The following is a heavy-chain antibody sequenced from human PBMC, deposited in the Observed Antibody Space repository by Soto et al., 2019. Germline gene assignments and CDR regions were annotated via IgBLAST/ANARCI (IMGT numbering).Heavy chain of an antibody. CDR3: AKDLGYSYGPYYYYYMDV. V-gene: IGHV3-23*01. Sequence: GGSLRLSCAASGFTFSNYVMSWVRQAPGKGLEWVSSISGSGGSTYYADSVKGRFTISRDNSKNTLYLQMNSLRAEDTAVYYCAKDLGYSYGPYYYYYMDVWGKGTTVTVSS. CDR2: ISGSGGST. D-gene: IGHD5-18*01. CDR1: GFTFSNYV. J-gene: IGHJ6*03.